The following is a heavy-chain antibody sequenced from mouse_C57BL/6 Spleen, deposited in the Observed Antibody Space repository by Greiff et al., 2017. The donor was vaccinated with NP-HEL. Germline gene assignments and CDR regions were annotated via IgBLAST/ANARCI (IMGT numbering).Heavy chain of an antibody. V-gene: IGHV14-4*01. Sequence: EVQLQQSGAELVRPGASVKLSCTASGFNIKDDYMHWVKQRPEQGLEWIGWIDPENGDTEYASKFQGKATITADTSSNTAYLQLSSLTSEDTAVYHCTTGDYGSSYEDAMDYWGQGTSVTVSS. CDR2: IDPENGDT. CDR1: GFNIKDDY. D-gene: IGHD1-1*01. CDR3: TTGDYGSSYEDAMDY. J-gene: IGHJ4*01.